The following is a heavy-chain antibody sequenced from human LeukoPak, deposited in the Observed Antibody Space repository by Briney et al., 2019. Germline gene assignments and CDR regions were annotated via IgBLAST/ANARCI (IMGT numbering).Heavy chain of an antibody. J-gene: IGHJ4*02. CDR1: GYTFTSYY. CDR3: ATVGYCSSTSCFRPYTDY. V-gene: IGHV1-46*01. CDR2: INPSGGST. Sequence: ASVKVSCKASGYTFTSYYMHWVRQAPGQGLEWMGIINPSGGSTSYAQQFQGRVTMTRDTSTSTVYMELSSLRSEDTAVYYCATVGYCSSTSCFRPYTDYWGQGTLVTVSS. D-gene: IGHD2-2*01.